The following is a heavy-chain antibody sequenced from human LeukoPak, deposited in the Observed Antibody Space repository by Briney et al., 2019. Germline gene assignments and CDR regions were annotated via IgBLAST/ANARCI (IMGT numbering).Heavy chain of an antibody. CDR2: INPTGGST. Sequence: ASVKVSCKASGYTFTSYYMHWVRQAPGQGLEWMGLINPTGGSTGYAQKFQGRVTMTRDMSTSTDYMELSSLRSEDTAIYYCAKDNSVGDNAWWFDPWGQGTLVTVSS. D-gene: IGHD1-26*01. V-gene: IGHV1-46*01. J-gene: IGHJ5*02. CDR1: GYTFTSYY. CDR3: AKDNSVGDNAWWFDP.